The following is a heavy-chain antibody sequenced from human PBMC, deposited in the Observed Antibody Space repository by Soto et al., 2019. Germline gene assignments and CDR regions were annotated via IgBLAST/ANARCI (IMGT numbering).Heavy chain of an antibody. D-gene: IGHD2-2*01. CDR1: GASISSRDYY. Sequence: SETLSLTCSVSGASISSRDYYWCWIRQTPGKGLEWIGNIDYNGVTYYTPSLKSRVTVSKDTSKNQFSLKVASVTAADTAIYYCGRVMIGTSRHTDSDYWGQGXQVTVSS. CDR3: GRVMIGTSRHTDSDY. J-gene: IGHJ4*02. CDR2: IDYNGVT. V-gene: IGHV4-39*01.